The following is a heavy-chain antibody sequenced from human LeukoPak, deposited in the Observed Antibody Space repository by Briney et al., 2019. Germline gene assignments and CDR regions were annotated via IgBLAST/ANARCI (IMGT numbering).Heavy chain of an antibody. V-gene: IGHV4-39*01. CDR1: GDSISNSNHY. Sequence: SETLSLTCTVSGDSISNSNHYWVWIRQPPGKGLEWIGSIYYSGSTYYNPSLKSRVTISVDMSKNQFALKVSSVTAADTAVYYCVKTPRLLRFGELLAGWFDPWGQGTLVTDSS. CDR3: VKTPRLLRFGELLAGWFDP. D-gene: IGHD3-10*01. J-gene: IGHJ5*02. CDR2: IYYSGST.